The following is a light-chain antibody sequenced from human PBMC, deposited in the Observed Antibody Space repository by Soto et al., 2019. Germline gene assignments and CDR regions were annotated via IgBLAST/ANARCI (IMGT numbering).Light chain of an antibody. CDR3: SSYTRQSTNV. J-gene: IGLJ1*01. Sequence: QSVLTQPASVSGSPGQSITISCTGTSSDVGGYKYVSWFQQYPGKVPKLIIYEVNDRPSGVSNRFSASKSDNTASLTISGLQAEDEADYYCSSYTRQSTNVFGTGTKVTVL. CDR1: SSDVGGYKY. CDR2: EVN. V-gene: IGLV2-14*03.